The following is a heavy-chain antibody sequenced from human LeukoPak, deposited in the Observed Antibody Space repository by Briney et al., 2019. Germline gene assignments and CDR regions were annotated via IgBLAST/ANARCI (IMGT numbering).Heavy chain of an antibody. J-gene: IGHJ5*02. D-gene: IGHD2-2*01. Sequence: KPSETLSLTCAVSGYSISSGYYWGWIRQPPGKGLEWIGSIYHSGSTYYNPSLKSRVTISVDTSKNQFSLKLSSVTAADTAVYYCARVWSGYCSSTSCYVAYNWFDPWGQGNLVTVSS. CDR1: GYSISSGYY. V-gene: IGHV4-38-2*01. CDR2: IYHSGST. CDR3: ARVWSGYCSSTSCYVAYNWFDP.